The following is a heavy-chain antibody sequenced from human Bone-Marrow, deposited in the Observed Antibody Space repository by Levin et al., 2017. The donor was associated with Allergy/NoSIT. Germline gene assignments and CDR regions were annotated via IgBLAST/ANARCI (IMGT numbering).Heavy chain of an antibody. D-gene: IGHD3-9*01. CDR2: ISWNSGSI. J-gene: IGHJ4*02. CDR1: GFTFDDYA. Sequence: GGSLRLSCAASGFTFDDYAMHWVRQAPGKGLEWVSGISWNSGSIGYADSVKGRFTISRDNAKNSLYLQMNSLRAEDTALYYCAKDVSYDILTGYPYFDYWGQGTLVTVSS. V-gene: IGHV3-9*01. CDR3: AKDVSYDILTGYPYFDY.